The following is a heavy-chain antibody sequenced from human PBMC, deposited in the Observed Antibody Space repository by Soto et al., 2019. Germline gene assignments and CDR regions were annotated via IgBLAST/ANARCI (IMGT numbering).Heavy chain of an antibody. V-gene: IGHV3-30*18. D-gene: IGHD2-8*01. J-gene: IGHJ3*02. CDR3: AKDNVHDAFDI. CDR1: GFTFSSYG. Sequence: PGGSLRLSCAASGFTFSSYGMHWVRQAPGKGLEWVAVISYDGSNKYYADSVKGRFTISRDNSKNTLYLQMNSLRAEDTAVYYCAKDNVHDAFDIWGQGTMVTVSS. CDR2: ISYDGSNK.